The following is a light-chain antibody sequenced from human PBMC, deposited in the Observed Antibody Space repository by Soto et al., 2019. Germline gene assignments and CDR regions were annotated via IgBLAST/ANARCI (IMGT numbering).Light chain of an antibody. CDR1: QSVSSN. Sequence: EIVMTQSPATLSVSPGDRATLSCRASQSVSSNLAWYQQKPGQPPRLLIYGASTRATGIPARFSGSGSVTEFTLTISSLQSEDCALYYCQQYDYWPVTFGQGTKVEIK. CDR3: QQYDYWPVT. J-gene: IGKJ1*01. V-gene: IGKV3-15*01. CDR2: GAS.